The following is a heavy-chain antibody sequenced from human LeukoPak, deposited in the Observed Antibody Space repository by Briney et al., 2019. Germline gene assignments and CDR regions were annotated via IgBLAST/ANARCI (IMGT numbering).Heavy chain of an antibody. CDR2: INGDGGGT. Sequence: GGSLRLSCAASGFTISDNFMSWVRQAPGKGLVWVSRINGDGGGTTYADSVKGRFTISRDDAKNTLYLQMNSLRAEDTAVYYCARGFGSRVDYWGQGTLVTVSS. V-gene: IGHV3-74*01. CDR3: ARGFGSRVDY. J-gene: IGHJ4*02. CDR1: GFTISDNF. D-gene: IGHD3-3*01.